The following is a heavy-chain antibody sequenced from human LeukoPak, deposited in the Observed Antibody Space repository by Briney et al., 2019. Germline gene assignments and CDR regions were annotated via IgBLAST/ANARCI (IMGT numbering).Heavy chain of an antibody. D-gene: IGHD2-2*01. CDR2: INPNSGGT. CDR1: GYTFTGYY. CDR3: ASTALGYCSSTSCYAFDY. Sequence: ASVKVSCKASGYTFTGYYMHWVRQAPGQGLEWMGWINPNSGGTNYAQKFQGRVTMTRDTSISTAYMELSRLRSDDTAVYYCASTALGYCSSTSCYAFDYWGQGTLVTVSS. V-gene: IGHV1-2*02. J-gene: IGHJ4*02.